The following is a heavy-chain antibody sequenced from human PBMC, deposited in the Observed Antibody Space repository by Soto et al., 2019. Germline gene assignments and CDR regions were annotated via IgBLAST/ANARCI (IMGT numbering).Heavy chain of an antibody. CDR3: ARQDFWSGYFGAFDI. CDR2: INSDGSST. V-gene: IGHV3-74*01. CDR1: GFTFSSYW. Sequence: GGSLRLSCAASGFTFSSYWMHWVRQAPGKGLVWVSRINSDGSSTSYADSVKGRFTISRDNAKNTLYLQMNSLRAEDTAVYYCARQDFWSGYFGAFDIWGQGTMVTVSS. J-gene: IGHJ3*02. D-gene: IGHD3-3*01.